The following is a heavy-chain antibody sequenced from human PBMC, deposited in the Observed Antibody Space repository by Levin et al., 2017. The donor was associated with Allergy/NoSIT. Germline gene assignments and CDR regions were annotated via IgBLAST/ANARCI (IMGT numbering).Heavy chain of an antibody. CDR1: GFTFSNAW. J-gene: IGHJ3*02. D-gene: IGHD3-10*01. CDR3: TRSMVRGVIENHAFDI. CDR2: IKSKTDGGTT. Sequence: ETLSLTCAASGFTFSNAWMSWVRQAPGKGLEWVGRIKSKTDGGTTDYAAPVKGRFTISRDDSKNTLYLQMNSLKTEDTAVYYCTRSMVRGVIENHAFDIWGQGTMVTVSS. V-gene: IGHV3-15*01.